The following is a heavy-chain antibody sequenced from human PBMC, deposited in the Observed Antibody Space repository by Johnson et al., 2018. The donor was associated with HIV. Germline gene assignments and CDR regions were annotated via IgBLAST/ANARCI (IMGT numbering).Heavy chain of an antibody. Sequence: QVQLVESGGGVVQHGRSLRLSCAGSGFTFSSYPMHWVRQPPGKGLEWVAVISYDGNNKYYADSVKGRVTISRDNSKNTLYLQMNSLRAEDTAMYYCAKDNLKRTRGSDAFDIWGQGTRVTVSS. CDR2: ISYDGNNK. V-gene: IGHV3-30-3*01. D-gene: IGHD2-15*01. CDR1: GFTFSSYP. J-gene: IGHJ3*02. CDR3: AKDNLKRTRGSDAFDI.